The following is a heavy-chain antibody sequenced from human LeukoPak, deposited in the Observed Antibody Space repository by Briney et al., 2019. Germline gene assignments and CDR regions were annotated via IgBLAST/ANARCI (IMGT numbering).Heavy chain of an antibody. CDR3: ARHRDYYDNSGYYGFDY. CDR1: GDSISSYS. CDR2: IHYSGST. V-gene: IGHV4-59*08. J-gene: IGHJ4*02. D-gene: IGHD3-22*01. Sequence: PSETLSLTCTVSGDSISSYSWSWIRQPPGKGLEWIGYIHYSGSTNYNPSLKSRVTISVDTSKNQFSLKLSSVTAADTAVYYCARHRDYYDNSGYYGFDYRGQGTLVTVSS.